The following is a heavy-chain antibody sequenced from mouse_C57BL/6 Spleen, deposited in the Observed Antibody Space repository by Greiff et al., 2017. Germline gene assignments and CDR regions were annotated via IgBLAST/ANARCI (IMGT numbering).Heavy chain of an antibody. J-gene: IGHJ4*01. CDR3: ARGGYSNSYAMDY. D-gene: IGHD2-5*01. V-gene: IGHV1-19*01. CDR1: GYTFTDYY. Sequence: VQLKQSGPVLVKPGASVKMSCKASGYTFTDYYMNWVKQSHGKSLEWIGVINPYNGGTSYNQKFKGKATLSVDKSSSTAYMELNSLTSEDSAVYYCARGGYSNSYAMDYWGQGTSVTVSS. CDR2: INPYNGGT.